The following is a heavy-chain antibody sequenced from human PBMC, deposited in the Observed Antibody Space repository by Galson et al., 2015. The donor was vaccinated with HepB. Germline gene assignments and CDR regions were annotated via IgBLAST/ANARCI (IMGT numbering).Heavy chain of an antibody. V-gene: IGHV5-10-1*01. D-gene: IGHD5-12*01. Sequence: QSGAEVTKPGESLRVSCKGSGYSFTKYWISWVRQMPGKGLEWMGRIDPSDSYISYSPSFQGHVTISGDKFISTAYLQWSSLTASDSAIYYCARTYSGYETRFWYFDLWGRGSLVTVSS. J-gene: IGHJ2*01. CDR1: GYSFTKYW. CDR2: IDPSDSYI. CDR3: ARTYSGYETRFWYFDL.